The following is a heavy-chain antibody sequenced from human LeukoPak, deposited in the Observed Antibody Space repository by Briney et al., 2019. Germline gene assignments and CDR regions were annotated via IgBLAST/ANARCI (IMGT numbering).Heavy chain of an antibody. Sequence: ASVKVSCKASGYTFTSYYMHWVRQAPGQGLEWMGWINPNSGGTNYAQKFQGRVTMTRDTSISTAYMELSRLRSDDTAVYYCARDQVPSITMIVVVNSGGAFDIWGQGTMVTVSS. CDR1: GYTFTSYY. D-gene: IGHD3-22*01. J-gene: IGHJ3*02. V-gene: IGHV1-2*02. CDR3: ARDQVPSITMIVVVNSGGAFDI. CDR2: INPNSGGT.